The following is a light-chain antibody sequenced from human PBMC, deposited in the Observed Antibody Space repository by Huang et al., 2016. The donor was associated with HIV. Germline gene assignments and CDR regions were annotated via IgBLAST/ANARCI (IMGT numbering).Light chain of an antibody. J-gene: IGKJ2*01. V-gene: IGKV1-39*01. CDR2: AAS. CDR1: QNINSY. CDR3: QQSYSGPYT. Sequence: DIQMTQSPSSLSASVGDRVTITCRASQNINSYLNWYQRKPGKAPKLLIYAASSLQSGVPSRFSGSGSGTDFTLNISSLQPEDFATYYCQQSYSGPYTFGQGTKLE.